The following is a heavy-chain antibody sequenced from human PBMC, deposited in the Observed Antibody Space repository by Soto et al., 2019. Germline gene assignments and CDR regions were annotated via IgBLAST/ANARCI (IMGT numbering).Heavy chain of an antibody. D-gene: IGHD2-21*02. CDR3: GAYCRTTYCYYWFDA. V-gene: IGHV4-39*01. CDR1: GGSIGSSSYY. CDR2: LYYTGTT. J-gene: IGHJ5*02. Sequence: PSETLSLSCSVSGGSIGSSSYYFGWIHQPRGKGLEWIGSLYYTGTTYYNSSLKSRVTISADKSQNQFSLRLSSVTAADTAVYYCGAYCRTTYCYYWFDAWGQGTLVTVSS.